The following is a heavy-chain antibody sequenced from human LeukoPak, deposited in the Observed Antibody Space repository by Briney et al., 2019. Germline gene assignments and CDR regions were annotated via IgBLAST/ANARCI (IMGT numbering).Heavy chain of an antibody. Sequence: PGGSLRLSCAASGFTFSSYSMNWVRQAPGKGLEWVSSISSSSSYIYYADSVKGRFTISRDNSRNTLYLQMNSLRADDTALYYCAKEYDLLTGRHFEYWGQGTLVTVSS. V-gene: IGHV3-21*04. CDR3: AKEYDLLTGRHFEY. CDR2: ISSSSSYI. D-gene: IGHD3-9*01. CDR1: GFTFSSYS. J-gene: IGHJ4*02.